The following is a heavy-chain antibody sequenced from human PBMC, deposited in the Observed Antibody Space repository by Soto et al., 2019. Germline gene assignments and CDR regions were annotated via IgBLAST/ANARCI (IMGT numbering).Heavy chain of an antibody. CDR2: IFYSGTI. CDR1: GGSISSDGFY. V-gene: IGHV4-31*03. J-gene: IGHJ4*02. Sequence: SETLSLTCTVSGGSISSDGFYWSWTRQHPGKGLEWIGYIFYSGTIYYNPSLKSRVTISVDSSKNQFSLKLTSVTAADTAVYYCWREGRINKSDLDYWGQGTLVTVSS. CDR3: WREGRINKSDLDY.